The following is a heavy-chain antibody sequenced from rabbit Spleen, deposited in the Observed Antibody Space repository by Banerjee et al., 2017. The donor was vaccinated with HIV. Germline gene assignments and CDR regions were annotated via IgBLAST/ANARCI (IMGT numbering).Heavy chain of an antibody. Sequence: QEHLVESGGGLVKPGASLTLTCEASGFPFSEKAVMCWVRQAPGKGLEWIACIYGGGSGNAYYASWAKGRFTISKTSSTTVTLQMTSLTAADTASYFCARQYDGGMDLWGPGTLVTVS. J-gene: IGHJ6*01. V-gene: IGHV1S45*01. CDR1: GFPFSEKAV. CDR3: ARQYDGGMDL. CDR2: IYGGGSGNA.